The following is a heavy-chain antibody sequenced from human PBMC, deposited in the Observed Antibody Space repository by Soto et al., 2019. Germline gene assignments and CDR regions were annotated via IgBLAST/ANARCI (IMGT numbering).Heavy chain of an antibody. J-gene: IGHJ4*02. D-gene: IGHD2-2*01. CDR3: AKGPLRSIPQLFDY. CDR1: GFTFSSCA. Sequence: GGSLRLSCAASGFTFSSCAMHWVRQAPGKGLEWVAVISYDGSNKYYADSVKGRFTIPRDNSKNTLYLQMNSLRAEDTAVYYCAKGPLRSIPQLFDYWGQGTLVTVSS. V-gene: IGHV3-30-3*01. CDR2: ISYDGSNK.